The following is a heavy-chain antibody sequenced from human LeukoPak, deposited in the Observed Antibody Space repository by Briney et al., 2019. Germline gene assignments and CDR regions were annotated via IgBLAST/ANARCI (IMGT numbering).Heavy chain of an antibody. J-gene: IGHJ5*02. Sequence: ASVKVSCKTSGYTFTGYHLHWVRQVPGQGLEWMGRIIPNRGDAIYALKFQGRVTMTRDTSISTAYMELSRLRSDDTAVYYCARGGEQWLANWFDPWGQGTLVTVSS. CDR3: ARGGEQWLANWFDP. CDR2: IIPNRGDA. D-gene: IGHD6-19*01. CDR1: GYTFTGYH. V-gene: IGHV1-2*06.